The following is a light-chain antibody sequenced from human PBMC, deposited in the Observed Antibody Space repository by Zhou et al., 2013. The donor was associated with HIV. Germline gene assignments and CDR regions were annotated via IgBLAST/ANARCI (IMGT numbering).Light chain of an antibody. J-gene: IGKJ1*01. CDR3: QQYHSFWT. CDR2: AAS. Sequence: DIQMTQSPSSLSASVGDTVTITCRASQSISGYLNWYQQKPGKAPMLLIYAASSLQSGVPSSFSGSGSGTDFTLTISSLQPDDFATYYCQQYHSFWTFGQGTKVEIK. V-gene: IGKV1-39*01. CDR1: QSISGY.